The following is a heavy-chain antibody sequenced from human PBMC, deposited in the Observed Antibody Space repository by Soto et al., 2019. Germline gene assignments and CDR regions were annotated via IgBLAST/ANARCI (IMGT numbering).Heavy chain of an antibody. CDR1: GGSFSVYF. Sequence: SETLSLTCAVYGGSFSVYFWSWIRQSPGKGLEWIGEVNHIGSTNSNPSLKSRVAVSVDTSKNQISLKLRSVTAADTAVYYCARGISLIVEVQRDAPDKYYFDSWGQGTLVTVSS. J-gene: IGHJ4*02. CDR3: ARGISLIVEVQRDAPDKYYFDS. V-gene: IGHV4-34*01. D-gene: IGHD2-15*01. CDR2: VNHIGST.